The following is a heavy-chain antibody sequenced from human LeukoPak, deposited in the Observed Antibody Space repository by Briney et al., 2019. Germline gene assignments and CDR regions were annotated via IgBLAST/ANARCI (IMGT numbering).Heavy chain of an antibody. D-gene: IGHD1-26*01. J-gene: IGHJ4*02. CDR2: IYYSGST. CDR3: ASSGSYLYYFDY. V-gene: IGHV4-39*01. Sequence: SETLSLTCAVYGGSFSGYYWGWIRQPPGKGLEWIGSIYYSGSTYYNPSLKSRVTISVDTSKNQFSLKLSSVTAADTAVYYCASSGSYLYYFDYWGQGTLVTVSS. CDR1: GGSFSGYY.